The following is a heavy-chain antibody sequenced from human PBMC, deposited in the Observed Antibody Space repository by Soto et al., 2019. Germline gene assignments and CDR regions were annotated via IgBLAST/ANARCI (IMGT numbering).Heavy chain of an antibody. CDR1: RFTFDDHT. J-gene: IGHJ6*02. Sequence: GGSLRLSCESSRFTFDDHTMHLVLQAPGKGLEWVSLITWDGGTTYYADSVKGRFTVSRDNRKNSLYLQMNSLTTEDSALYYCAKDIIRGDYGMDVWGQGTTVTVSS. CDR3: AKDIIRGDYGMDV. D-gene: IGHD3-10*01. V-gene: IGHV3-43*01. CDR2: ITWDGGTT.